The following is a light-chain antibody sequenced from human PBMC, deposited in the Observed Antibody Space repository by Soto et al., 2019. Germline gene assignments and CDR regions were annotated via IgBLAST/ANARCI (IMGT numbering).Light chain of an antibody. J-gene: IGLJ2*01. CDR2: EDS. CDR3: QAWDSSTGV. V-gene: IGLV3-1*01. Sequence: SYELTQPPSVSVSPGQTASITCSGDKLGNKYACWYQQKSGQSPVLVIYEDSKRPSGIPERFSGSNSGNTATLTISGTQAMDAADYYCQAWDSSTGVFGGGTKLTVL. CDR1: KLGNKY.